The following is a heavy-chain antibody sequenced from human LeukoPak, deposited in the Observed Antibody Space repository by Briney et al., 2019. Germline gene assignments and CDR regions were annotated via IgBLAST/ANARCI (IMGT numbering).Heavy chain of an antibody. D-gene: IGHD3-10*01. Sequence: PGGSLRLSCAASGFTFSDSYMTWIRQAPGKGLEWVSYISNSGSSIYYADSVKGRFTTSRDNAKSSLYLQMNSLRVEDTAVYYCAKVAKYYYGSETYYFFEHWGQGTPVTASS. CDR3: AKVAKYYYGSETYYFFEH. V-gene: IGHV3-11*04. CDR1: GFTFSDSY. J-gene: IGHJ4*02. CDR2: ISNSGSSI.